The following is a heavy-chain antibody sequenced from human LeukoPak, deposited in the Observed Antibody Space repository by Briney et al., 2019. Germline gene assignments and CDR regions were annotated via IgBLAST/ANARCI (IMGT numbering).Heavy chain of an antibody. J-gene: IGHJ3*02. CDR3: ARDCSGGSCYGAFDI. Sequence: SQTLSLTCTVSGASIRSGDYYWSWIRQPPGKGLEWIGYIYDSGSTYYNPSLKSRITISVDTSENRFSLKLSSVTAIDTAVYYCARDCSGGSCYGAFDIWGQGTMVTVSS. D-gene: IGHD2-15*01. V-gene: IGHV4-30-4*01. CDR2: IYDSGST. CDR1: GASIRSGDYY.